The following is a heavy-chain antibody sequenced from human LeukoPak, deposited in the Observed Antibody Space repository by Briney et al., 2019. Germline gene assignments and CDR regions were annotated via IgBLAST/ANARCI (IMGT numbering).Heavy chain of an antibody. J-gene: IGHJ4*02. Sequence: PGGSLRLSCAASGFSFRSYAMTWVRQAPGKGLECVSAISNNGGTTYYADSVKDRFTISRDNYENTLFLQMSGLRAEDTAVYYCAKGGCSSTSCYANFWGQGTLVTVSS. D-gene: IGHD2-2*01. V-gene: IGHV3-23*01. CDR2: ISNNGGTT. CDR3: AKGGCSSTSCYANF. CDR1: GFSFRSYA.